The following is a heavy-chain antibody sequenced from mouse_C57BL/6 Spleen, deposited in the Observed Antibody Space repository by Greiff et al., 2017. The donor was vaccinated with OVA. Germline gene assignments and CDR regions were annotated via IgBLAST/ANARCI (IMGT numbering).Heavy chain of an antibody. CDR3: ARSPLYDYDGV. Sequence: QVQLQQPGAELVKPGASVKLSCKASGYTFTSYWMHWVKQRPGQGLEWIGMIHPNSGSTNYNEKFKSKATLTVDKSSSTAYMQLSSLTSEDSAVYYCARSPLYDYDGVWGTGTTVTVSS. CDR1: GYTFTSYW. D-gene: IGHD2-4*01. CDR2: IHPNSGST. J-gene: IGHJ1*03. V-gene: IGHV1-64*01.